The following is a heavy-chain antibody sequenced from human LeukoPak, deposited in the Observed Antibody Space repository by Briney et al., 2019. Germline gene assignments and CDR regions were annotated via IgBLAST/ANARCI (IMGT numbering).Heavy chain of an antibody. CDR1: GGSISSSSYY. CDR2: IYYSGST. Sequence: SETLSPTCTVSGGSISSSSYYWGWIRQPPGKGLEWIGSIYYSGSTYYNPSLKSRVTISVDKPKNQFSLKLSSVTAADTAVYYCARDKGWFDPWGQGTLVTVS. J-gene: IGHJ5*02. CDR3: ARDKGWFDP. V-gene: IGHV4-39*07.